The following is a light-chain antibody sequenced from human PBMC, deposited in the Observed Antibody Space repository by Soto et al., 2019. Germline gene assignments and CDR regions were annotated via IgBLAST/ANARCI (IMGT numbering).Light chain of an antibody. CDR1: QSITSNY. Sequence: EIVLTQSPGTLSLSPGERATLSCRASQSITSNYLAWYQQKPGQAPRLLVYAVSGRPNGIPDRFSGSGSGTDFTLTISRLEPEDFALYDCQQYGRSPYTFGQGTQLEIK. J-gene: IGKJ2*01. CDR2: AVS. CDR3: QQYGRSPYT. V-gene: IGKV3-20*01.